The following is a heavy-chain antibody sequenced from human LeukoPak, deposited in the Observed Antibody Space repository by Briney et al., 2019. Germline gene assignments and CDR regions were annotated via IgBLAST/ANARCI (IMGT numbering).Heavy chain of an antibody. CDR2: ISGSGDIT. CDR3: AKGSYYDSSGSFYFDY. D-gene: IGHD3-22*01. J-gene: IGHJ4*02. V-gene: IGHV3-23*01. CDR1: GFTFSDYY. Sequence: PGGSLRLSCAASGFTFSDYYMSWIRQAPGKGLEWVSGISGSGDITYYADSVKGRFTISRDNSKNTLYVQVNSLGTEDTAAYYCAKGSYYDSSGSFYFDYWGQGTLVTVSS.